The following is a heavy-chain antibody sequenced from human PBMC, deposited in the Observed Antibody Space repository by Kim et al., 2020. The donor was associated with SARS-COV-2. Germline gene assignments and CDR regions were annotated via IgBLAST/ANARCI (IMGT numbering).Heavy chain of an antibody. Sequence: ASVKVSCKASGYTFTSYAMHWVRQSPGQRLEWMGWINAGNVNTKYSQKFQGRVTITRDTSASTAYMELSSLGSEDTAVYYFARGGYSGRDVWGQGTTATVSS. J-gene: IGHJ6*02. V-gene: IGHV1-3*01. CDR3: ARGGYSGRDV. CDR1: GYTFTSYA. D-gene: IGHD5-18*01. CDR2: INAGNVNT.